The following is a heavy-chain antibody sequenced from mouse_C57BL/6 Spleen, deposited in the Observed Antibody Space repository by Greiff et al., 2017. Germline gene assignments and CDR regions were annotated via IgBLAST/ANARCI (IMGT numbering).Heavy chain of an antibody. V-gene: IGHV1-64*01. CDR3: ARRGNGPYWYFDV. J-gene: IGHJ1*03. Sequence: VQLQQPGAELVKPGASVKLSCKASGYTFTRYWMHWVKQRPGQGLEWIGMIHPNSGSTNYNEKFKSKATLTVDKSSSTAYMQLSSLTSEDSAVYYCARRGNGPYWYFDVWGTGTTVTVSS. CDR2: IHPNSGST. CDR1: GYTFTRYW.